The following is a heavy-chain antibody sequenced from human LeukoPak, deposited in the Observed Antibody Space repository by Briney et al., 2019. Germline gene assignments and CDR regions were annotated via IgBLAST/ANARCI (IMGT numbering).Heavy chain of an antibody. J-gene: IGHJ4*02. CDR2: ISGSGGST. CDR1: GFTFSSYA. V-gene: IGHV3-23*01. CDR3: AKVIAAAGGGDYFDY. D-gene: IGHD6-13*01. Sequence: GGSLRLSCAASGFTFSSYAMSWARQAPGKGLEWVSTISGSGGSTYYADSVKGRFTVSRDNSKSTLYLQMIGLRAEDSAVYYCAKVIAAAGGGDYFDYWGQGTLVTVSS.